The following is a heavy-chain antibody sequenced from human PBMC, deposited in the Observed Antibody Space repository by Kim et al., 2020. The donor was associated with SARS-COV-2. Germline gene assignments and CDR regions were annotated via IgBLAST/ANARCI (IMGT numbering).Heavy chain of an antibody. Sequence: SETLSLTCTVSGGSISGSSYYWGWIRQPPGKGLEWIGSIYYSGSTYYNPSLKSRVTISVDTSKNQFSLKLSSVTAADTAVYYCASGRELRFLEWLLSWFDPWGQGTLVTVSS. CDR2: IYYSGST. CDR1: GGSISGSSYY. CDR3: ASGRELRFLEWLLSWFDP. V-gene: IGHV4-39*01. J-gene: IGHJ5*02. D-gene: IGHD3-3*01.